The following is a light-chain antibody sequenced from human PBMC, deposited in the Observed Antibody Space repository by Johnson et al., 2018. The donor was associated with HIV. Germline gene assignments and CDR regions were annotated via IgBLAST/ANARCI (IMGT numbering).Light chain of an antibody. Sequence: QSVLTQPPSVSAAPGQKVSISCSGSSSNIGDNYVSWYQQVPGTAPKLLIYEDTKRPSGIPDRFSGSKSGTSATLAITGIQPWDEADYYCETWDNSLNVGHAFGTGTKVIVL. J-gene: IGLJ1*01. CDR3: ETWDNSLNVGHA. V-gene: IGLV1-51*02. CDR1: SSNIGDNY. CDR2: EDT.